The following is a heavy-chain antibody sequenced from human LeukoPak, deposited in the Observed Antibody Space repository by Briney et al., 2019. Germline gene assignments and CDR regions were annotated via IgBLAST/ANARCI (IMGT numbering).Heavy chain of an antibody. CDR1: SASFSSGGSY. Sequence: PSQTLSLTCSVSSASFSSGGSYWSWIRQHPGRGLEWIGYVYYGGGTYYNPSLKSRVFISLDTSKNQFFLNLTSVTAADTAVYYCARGRYDGPFDYWGQGTLVTVSS. V-gene: IGHV4-31*03. D-gene: IGHD3-3*01. J-gene: IGHJ4*02. CDR2: VYYGGGT. CDR3: ARGRYDGPFDY.